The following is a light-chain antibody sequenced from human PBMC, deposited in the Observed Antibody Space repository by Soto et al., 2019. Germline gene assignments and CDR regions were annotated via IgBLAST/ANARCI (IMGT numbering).Light chain of an antibody. Sequence: QAVVTQPPSVSGAPGQGVTISCTGSSSNIGAGYDVHWYRHLPGTAPKLLTHRSTLRPSGVPHRFSASKSGTSAALAITGLRGEDEGEYCCQSYDNTLIGPLVFGGGTKLTVL. CDR1: SSNIGAGYD. J-gene: IGLJ3*02. CDR3: QSYDNTLIGPLV. V-gene: IGLV1-40*01. CDR2: RST.